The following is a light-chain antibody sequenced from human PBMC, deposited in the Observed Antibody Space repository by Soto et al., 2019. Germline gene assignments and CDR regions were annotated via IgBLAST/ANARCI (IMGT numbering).Light chain of an antibody. CDR2: KTS. CDR3: MQATQFPHT. Sequence: EIVMTQTPLSSPVTLGQPASISCRSSQSLLDSDGETYLSWLQQRPGQPPRLLIYKTSSRFSGVPDRFSGSGAGTDFILKISRVEVEDVGVYYCMQATQFPHTFGQGTKLEI. J-gene: IGKJ2*01. CDR1: QSLLDSDGETY. V-gene: IGKV2-24*01.